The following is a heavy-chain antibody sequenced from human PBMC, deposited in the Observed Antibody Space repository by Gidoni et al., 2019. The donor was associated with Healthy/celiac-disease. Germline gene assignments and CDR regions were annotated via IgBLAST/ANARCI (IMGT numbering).Heavy chain of an antibody. Sequence: EVQLVESGGGLVKPGGSLSLSCAASGFTFSSYSMNWVRQAPGKGREWVSSISSSSSYIYYADSVKGRFTISRDNAKNSLYLQMNSLRAEDTAVYYCATDPRWLQAPIDYWGQGTLVTVSS. CDR3: ATDPRWLQAPIDY. V-gene: IGHV3-21*01. CDR2: ISSSSSYI. CDR1: GFTFSSYS. D-gene: IGHD5-12*01. J-gene: IGHJ4*02.